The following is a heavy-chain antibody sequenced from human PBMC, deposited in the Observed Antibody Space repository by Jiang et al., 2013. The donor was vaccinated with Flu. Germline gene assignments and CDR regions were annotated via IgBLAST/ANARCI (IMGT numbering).Heavy chain of an antibody. CDR2: IIPILGIA. CDR3: VRLADSSGYYWGLDY. D-gene: IGHD3-22*01. Sequence: SGAEVKKPGSSVKVSCKASGGTFSSYAISWVRQAPGQGLEWMGGIIPILGIANYAQKFQGRVTITADKSTSTAYMELSSLRSEDTAVYYCVRLADSSGYYWGLDYWGQGTLVTVSS. J-gene: IGHJ4*02. V-gene: IGHV1-69*04. CDR1: GGTFSSYA.